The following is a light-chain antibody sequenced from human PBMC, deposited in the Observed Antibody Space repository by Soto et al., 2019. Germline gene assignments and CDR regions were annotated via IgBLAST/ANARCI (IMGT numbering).Light chain of an antibody. CDR2: EVS. Sequence: QSALTQPASVSGSPGQSITISCTGTSSDVGGYNYVSWYQQHPGTAPKLIIYEVSNRPSGLSNRFSGYKSGNTAPLTISVLQAEDEADYYCTSYTSKSTGVFGTGTKLTVL. CDR1: SSDVGGYNY. J-gene: IGLJ1*01. V-gene: IGLV2-14*01. CDR3: TSYTSKSTGV.